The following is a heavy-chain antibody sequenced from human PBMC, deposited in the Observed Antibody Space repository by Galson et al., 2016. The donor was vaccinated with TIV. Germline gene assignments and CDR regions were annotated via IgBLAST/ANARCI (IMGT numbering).Heavy chain of an antibody. J-gene: IGHJ6*02. CDR2: INPYNNNT. V-gene: IGHV1-18*01. Sequence: SVKVSCKASGGTFSTYAISWVRQAPGQGLQWMARINPYNNNTKYAHKFQGRVTMSTDASTGTVYMELRSLGSDDTAVYYCARDHYWNDYSGYGMDVWGQGTTVTVS. D-gene: IGHD1-1*01. CDR3: ARDHYWNDYSGYGMDV. CDR1: GGTFSTYA.